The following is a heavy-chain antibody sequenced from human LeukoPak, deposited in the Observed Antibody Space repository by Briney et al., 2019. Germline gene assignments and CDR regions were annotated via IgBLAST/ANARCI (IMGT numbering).Heavy chain of an antibody. CDR2: ISGTGRTT. V-gene: IGHV3-23*01. Sequence: GGSLRLSCVTSGFTFSSYAMNWVRQAPGKGLEWVSIISGTGRTTYYADSVKGRFTVSRDNSKKTLYLQMNSLRVDDTAVYYCAKKPLTADGNDCFDPWGQGTLVTVSS. J-gene: IGHJ5*02. CDR3: AKKPLTADGNDCFDP. D-gene: IGHD6-13*01. CDR1: GFTFSSYA.